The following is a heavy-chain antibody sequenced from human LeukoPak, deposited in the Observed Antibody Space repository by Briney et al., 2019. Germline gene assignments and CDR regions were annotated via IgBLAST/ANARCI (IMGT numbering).Heavy chain of an antibody. CDR1: GFTFSSYW. J-gene: IGHJ4*02. Sequence: PGGSLRLSCAASGFTFSSYWMHWVRQAPGKGLVWVSRINSDGSSTSYADSVKGRFTISRDNAKNTLYLQMKSLRAEDTAVYYCARSMVTIPIPGGYWGQGTLVTVSS. CDR3: ARSMVTIPIPGGY. D-gene: IGHD5-24*01. V-gene: IGHV3-74*01. CDR2: INSDGSST.